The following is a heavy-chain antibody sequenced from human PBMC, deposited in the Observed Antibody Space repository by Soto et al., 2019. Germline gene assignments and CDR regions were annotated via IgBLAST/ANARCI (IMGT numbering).Heavy chain of an antibody. CDR2: ISASGGET. J-gene: IGHJ4*02. CDR1: GFTFSSHA. V-gene: IGHV3-23*01. CDR3: AKRAGYDVDY. Sequence: LRLSCAASGFTFSSHAMIWVRQAPGKGLEWVSSISASGGETYYTDSVKGRFTVSRDDSQNTLYLQMNSLRVEDTAVYYCAKRAGYDVDYWGQGSLVTVSS. D-gene: IGHD5-12*01.